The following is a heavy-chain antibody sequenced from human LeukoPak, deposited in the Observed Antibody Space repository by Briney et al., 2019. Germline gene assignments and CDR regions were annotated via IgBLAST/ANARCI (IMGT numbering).Heavy chain of an antibody. CDR2: INHSGST. V-gene: IGHV4-34*01. J-gene: IGHJ4*02. CDR1: GGSFSGYY. Sequence: SSETLSLTCAVYGGSFSGYYWSWIRQPPGKGLEWIGEINHSGSTNYNPSLKSRVTISVDTSKNQFSLKLSSVTAVDTAVYYCARSRRTGWYAYPSDTIDYWGQGTLVTVSS. D-gene: IGHD6-19*01. CDR3: ARSRRTGWYAYPSDTIDY.